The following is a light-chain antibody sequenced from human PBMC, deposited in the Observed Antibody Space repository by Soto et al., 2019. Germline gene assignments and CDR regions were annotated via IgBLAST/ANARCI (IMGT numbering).Light chain of an antibody. V-gene: IGLV3-21*02. CDR3: QVWDSSSDHVV. CDR1: NIGSKS. CDR2: GDS. J-gene: IGLJ2*01. Sequence: SYELTHPPSVSVAPGQTDRITCERNNIGSKSVHWYQQKPGQAPVLVVYGDSDRPPGNPERFSGSNSENTATLTITRVEAGDEADYYCQVWDSSSDHVVFGGGTKLTVL.